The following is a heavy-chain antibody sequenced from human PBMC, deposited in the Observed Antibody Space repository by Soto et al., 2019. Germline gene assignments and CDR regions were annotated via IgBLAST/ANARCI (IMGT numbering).Heavy chain of an antibody. Sequence: ETLSLTCAVSCGSISDYFWGWIRQPPGQGLEWVGYISNSGTTNYNPSLKSRLTMSVDTSKNQFSLKLSSVTAADTAVYYCARHRTWGGGSSGYHPLDYWGQGTLVTVSS. J-gene: IGHJ4*02. CDR3: ARHRTWGGGSSGYHPLDY. CDR2: ISNSGTT. D-gene: IGHD5-12*01. CDR1: CGSISDYF. V-gene: IGHV4-59*08.